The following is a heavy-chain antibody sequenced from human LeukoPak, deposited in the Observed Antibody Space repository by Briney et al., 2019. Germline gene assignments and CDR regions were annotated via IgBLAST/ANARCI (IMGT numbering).Heavy chain of an antibody. D-gene: IGHD3-10*01. CDR2: INPNSGGT. J-gene: IGHJ5*02. V-gene: IGHV1-2*02. CDR1: GYTFTGYC. Sequence: GASVKVSCKASGYTFTGYCMHWVRQAPGQGLEWMGWINPNSGGTNYAQKFQGRVTMTRDTSISTAYMELSRLRSDDTAVYYCARGSYKVVRGVITRNWFDPWGQGTLVTVSS. CDR3: ARGSYKVVRGVITRNWFDP.